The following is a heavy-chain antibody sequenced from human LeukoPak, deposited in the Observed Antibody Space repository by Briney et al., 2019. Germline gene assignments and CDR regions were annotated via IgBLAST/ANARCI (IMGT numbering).Heavy chain of an antibody. CDR3: ARVGIRQWLVEGYFDY. D-gene: IGHD6-19*01. J-gene: IGHJ4*02. CDR1: GGSISSYY. CDR2: IYYSGST. Sequence: SETLSLTCTVSGGSISSYYWSRIRQPPGKGLEWIGYIYYSGSTNYNPSLKSRVTISVDTSKNQFSLKLSSVTAADTAVYYCARVGIRQWLVEGYFDYWGQGTLVTVSS. V-gene: IGHV4-59*12.